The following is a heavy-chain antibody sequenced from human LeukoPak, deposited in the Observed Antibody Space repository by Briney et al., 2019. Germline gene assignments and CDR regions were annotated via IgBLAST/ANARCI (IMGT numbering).Heavy chain of an antibody. CDR2: SNPSGGST. CDR1: VYTFSNYY. D-gene: IGHD3-16*01. Sequence: ASVKVSFKPSVYTFSNYYVHWVRQAPGQGLEWMGVSNPSGGSTNYAQKFQSRITMTSDTSTSTVYMEMSSLTSEDTAVYYCARDSTVSTFRGCVDPWGQGTLVTVSS. CDR3: ARDSTVSTFRGCVDP. V-gene: IGHV1-46*01. J-gene: IGHJ5*02.